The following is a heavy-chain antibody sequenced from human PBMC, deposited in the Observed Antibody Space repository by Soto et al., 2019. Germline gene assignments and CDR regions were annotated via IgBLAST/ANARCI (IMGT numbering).Heavy chain of an antibody. CDR1: GFTFTNYW. J-gene: IGHJ5*02. CDR3: ARGGNWFDP. CDR2: IDQGGGEK. V-gene: IGHV3-7*05. Sequence: EVQLVESGGALVQPGGSLRLSCAASGFTFTNYWMALVRQAPGKGLEWVAHIDQGGGEKYYVDSVKGRFTISRDNAKNSLYLQMNSLRAEDTALYYCARGGNWFDPWGQGTLVTVSS. D-gene: IGHD3-10*01.